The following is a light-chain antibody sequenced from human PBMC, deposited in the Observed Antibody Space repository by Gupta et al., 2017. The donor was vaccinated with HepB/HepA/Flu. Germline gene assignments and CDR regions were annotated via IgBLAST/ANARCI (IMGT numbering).Light chain of an antibody. V-gene: IGKV4-1*01. J-gene: IGKJ5*01. CDR3: QHDDSTPIT. CDR2: WAS. Sequence: DIVMTQSPDSLAVSLGERATINCKSSQSLLYSSNNKNRLAWYQQKAGQPPKLLLYWASTRVSGVPDRFSGSGSGTDFTLTISSLQAEDVAVYYCQHDDSTPITFGQGTRLEIK. CDR1: QSLLYSSNNKNR.